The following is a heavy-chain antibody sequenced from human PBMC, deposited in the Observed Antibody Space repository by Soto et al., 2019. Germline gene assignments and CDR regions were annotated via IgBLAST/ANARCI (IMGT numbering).Heavy chain of an antibody. CDR3: ARVDTSMVNYFDH. D-gene: IGHD5-18*01. J-gene: IGHJ4*02. CDR1: GASISSGSYF. CDR2: THYSGST. V-gene: IGHV4-31*03. Sequence: QVQLQESGPGLVKPSQTLSVTCTVSGASISSGSYFWSWIRQHPGKGLEWIGYTHYSGSTFYNPSLKSRLTISADTSKNQVSLTLKSVTAADTAVYFCARVDTSMVNYFDHWGQGILVAGSS.